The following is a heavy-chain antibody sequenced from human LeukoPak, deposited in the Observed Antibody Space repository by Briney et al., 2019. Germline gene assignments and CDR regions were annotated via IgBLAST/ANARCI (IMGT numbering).Heavy chain of an antibody. CDR2: ISAYNGNT. J-gene: IGHJ4*02. CDR3: ARVRYYYDSSGYYY. D-gene: IGHD3-22*01. Sequence: ASVKVSCKASGYTFTSYGISWVRQAPGQGLEWMGWISAYNGNTNYAQKLQGRVTMTTDTSTSTAYMELRSLRSDDTAVYYCARVRYYYDSSGYYYWGQGTPVTVSS. V-gene: IGHV1-18*01. CDR1: GYTFTSYG.